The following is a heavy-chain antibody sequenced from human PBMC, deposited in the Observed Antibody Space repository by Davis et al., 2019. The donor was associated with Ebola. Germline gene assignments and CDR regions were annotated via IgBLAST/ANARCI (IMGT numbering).Heavy chain of an antibody. CDR2: INHSGST. CDR1: GGSFSGYY. D-gene: IGHD6-13*01. V-gene: IGHV4-34*01. CDR3: ARRTGYSSSWYVSRLWDY. Sequence: MPGGSLRLSCAVYGGSFSGYYWSWIRQPPGKGLEWIGEINHSGSTNYNPSLKSRVTISVDTSKNQFSLKLSSVTAADTAVYYCARRTGYSSSWYVSRLWDYWGQGTLVTVSS. J-gene: IGHJ4*02.